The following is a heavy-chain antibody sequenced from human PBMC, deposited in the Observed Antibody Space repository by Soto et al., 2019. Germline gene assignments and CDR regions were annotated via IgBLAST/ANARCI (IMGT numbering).Heavy chain of an antibody. CDR2: ISAYNGNT. CDR1: GYTFTSYG. J-gene: IGHJ4*02. Sequence: ASVKVSCKASGYTFTSYGISWVRQAPGQGLEWMGWISAYNGNTNYAQKLQGRVTMTTDTSTSTAYMELSGLNSDDTAVYYCATPTPLRGAMITNINFDFWGQGTPVTVSS. CDR3: ATPTPLRGAMITNINFDF. V-gene: IGHV1-18*01. D-gene: IGHD3-10*01.